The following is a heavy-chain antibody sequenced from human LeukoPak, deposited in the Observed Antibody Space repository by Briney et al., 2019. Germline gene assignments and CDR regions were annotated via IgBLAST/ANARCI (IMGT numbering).Heavy chain of an antibody. J-gene: IGHJ4*02. V-gene: IGHV3-21*01. CDR2: ISSSSYI. CDR3: ARDCGGNSGISY. Sequence: GGSLRLSCAASGFTFSSYSMNWVRQAPGKGLEWVSSISSSSYIYYADSVKGRFTISRDNAKNSLYLQMNSLRAEDTAVYYCARDCGGNSGISYWGQGTLVTVSS. D-gene: IGHD2-21*02. CDR1: GFTFSSYS.